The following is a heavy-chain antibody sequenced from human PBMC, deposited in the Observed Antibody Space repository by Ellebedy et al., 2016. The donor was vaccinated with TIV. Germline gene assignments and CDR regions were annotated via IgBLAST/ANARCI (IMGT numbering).Heavy chain of an antibody. CDR2: IYPGDSDT. J-gene: IGHJ3*02. CDR1: GYSFTSYW. V-gene: IGHV5-51*01. Sequence: GESLKISXKGSGYSFTSYWIGWARQMPGKGLEWMGIIYPGDSDTRYSPSFQGQVTISADKSISTAYLQWSSLKASDTAMYYCARALLLSSDAFDIWGQGTMVTVSS. CDR3: ARALLLSSDAFDI. D-gene: IGHD2-15*01.